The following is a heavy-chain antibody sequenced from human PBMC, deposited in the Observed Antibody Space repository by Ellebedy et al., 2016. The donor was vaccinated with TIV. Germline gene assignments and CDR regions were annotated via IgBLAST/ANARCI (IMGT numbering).Heavy chain of an antibody. J-gene: IGHJ4*02. Sequence: GSLRLSXAVYGGSFSGYYWSWIRQPPGKGLEWIGEINHSGSTNYNPSLKSRVTISVDTSKNQFSLKLSSVTAADTAVYYCARGYSSAYWGQGTLVTVSS. D-gene: IGHD5-18*01. CDR2: INHSGST. CDR3: ARGYSSAY. CDR1: GGSFSGYY. V-gene: IGHV4-34*01.